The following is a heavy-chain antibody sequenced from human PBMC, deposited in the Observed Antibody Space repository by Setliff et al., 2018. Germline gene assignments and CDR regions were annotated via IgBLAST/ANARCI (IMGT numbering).Heavy chain of an antibody. J-gene: IGHJ4*02. Sequence: PGESLKISCKGSGYSFTSYWIGWVRQMPGKGLEWMGILYPGDSDTRYSPSFQGQVTISADKSISTAYLQWSSLKASDTAMYYCASRGEQGIWWYSSSWDTNTHFDYWGQGTLVTVSS. CDR3: ASRGEQGIWWYSSSWDTNTHFDY. V-gene: IGHV5-51*01. CDR1: GYSFTSYW. D-gene: IGHD6-13*01. CDR2: LYPGDSDT.